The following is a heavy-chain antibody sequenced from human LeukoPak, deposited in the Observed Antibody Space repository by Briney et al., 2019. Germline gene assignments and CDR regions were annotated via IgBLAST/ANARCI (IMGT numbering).Heavy chain of an antibody. CDR3: AREDWYYDSSGYSFFDY. D-gene: IGHD3-22*01. V-gene: IGHV4-59*01. CDR1: GGSISSYY. CDR2: IYYSGSS. Sequence: SETLSLTCTVSGGSISSYYWSWIRQPPGKGLEWIGYIYYSGSSNYNPSLKSRVTISVDTSKNQFSLKLSSVTAADTAVYYCAREDWYYDSSGYSFFDYWGQGTLVTVSS. J-gene: IGHJ4*02.